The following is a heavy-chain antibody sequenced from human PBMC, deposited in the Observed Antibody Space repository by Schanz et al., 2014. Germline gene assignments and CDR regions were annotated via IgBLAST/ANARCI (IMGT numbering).Heavy chain of an antibody. D-gene: IGHD2-21*01. J-gene: IGHJ4*02. CDR2: IIPILGIA. Sequence: QVLQVQSGSELKKPGTSVKVSCKASGYTFNNYTYVMIWVRQAPGQGLEWMGRIIPILGIATYAQKFQGRLTITADKSTSTAYMELSSLRSEDTAMYYCARDRLECGAECYSVEVFEVWGQGTLVIVSS. CDR3: ARDRLECGAECYSVEVFEV. CDR1: GYTFNNYT. V-gene: IGHV1-69*08.